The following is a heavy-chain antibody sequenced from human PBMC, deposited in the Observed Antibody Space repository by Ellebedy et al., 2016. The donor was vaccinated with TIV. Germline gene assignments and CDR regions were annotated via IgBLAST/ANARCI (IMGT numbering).Heavy chain of an antibody. D-gene: IGHD3-10*01. CDR3: ASGGVPQTMVRGVKPTLNWFDP. CDR2: IIPILGIA. CDR1: GGTFSSYA. J-gene: IGHJ5*02. V-gene: IGHV1-69*04. Sequence: AASVKVSCKASGGTFSSYAISWVRQAPGQGLEWMGRIIPILGIANYAQKFQGRVTITADKSTSTAYMELSSLRSEDTAVYYCASGGVPQTMVRGVKPTLNWFDPWGQGTLVTVSS.